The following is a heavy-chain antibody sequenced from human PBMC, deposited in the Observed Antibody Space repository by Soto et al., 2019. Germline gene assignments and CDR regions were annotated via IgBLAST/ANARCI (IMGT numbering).Heavy chain of an antibody. Sequence: GESLKISCAASGFTFSSYSMNWVRQAPGKGLEWVSYISSSSSTIYYADSVKGRFTISRDNAKNSLYLQMNSLRAEDTAVYYCAKIVATITPYYYYYGMDVWGQGTTVTVSS. CDR2: ISSSSSTI. V-gene: IGHV3-48*01. CDR1: GFTFSSYS. CDR3: AKIVATITPYYYYYGMDV. J-gene: IGHJ6*02. D-gene: IGHD5-12*01.